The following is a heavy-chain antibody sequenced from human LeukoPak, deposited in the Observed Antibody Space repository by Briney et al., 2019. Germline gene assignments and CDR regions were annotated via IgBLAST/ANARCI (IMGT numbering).Heavy chain of an antibody. CDR3: ARECGGDCYSTLYDY. D-gene: IGHD2-21*02. CDR1: GGTFSSYA. CDR2: IIPIFGTA. J-gene: IGHJ4*02. Sequence: SVKVSCKASGGTFSSYAISWVRQAPGQGLEWMGGIIPIFGTANHAQKFQGRVTITADESTSTAYMELSSLRSEDTAVYYCARECGGDCYSTLYDYWGQGTLVTVSS. V-gene: IGHV1-69*13.